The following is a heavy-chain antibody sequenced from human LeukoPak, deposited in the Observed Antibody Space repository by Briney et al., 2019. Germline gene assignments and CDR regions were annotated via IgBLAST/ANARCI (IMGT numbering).Heavy chain of an antibody. V-gene: IGHV3-23*01. Sequence: GGTLRLSCAASGFMFSSYGMSWVRQAPGRGLEWVSGISPSGDITYYADSVKGRFTISRDNSKNTLYLEVISLTAEDTAVYYCAKDDAWLRFGEWSQGALVTVSS. D-gene: IGHD3-10*01. CDR3: AKDDAWLRFGE. J-gene: IGHJ4*02. CDR1: GFMFSSYG. CDR2: ISPSGDIT.